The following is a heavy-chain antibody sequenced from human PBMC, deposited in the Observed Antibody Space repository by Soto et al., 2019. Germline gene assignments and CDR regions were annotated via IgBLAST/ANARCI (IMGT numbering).Heavy chain of an antibody. J-gene: IGHJ1*01. CDR1: GFTFSDAW. D-gene: IGHD3-10*01. V-gene: IGHV3-15*01. Sequence: EVQLEESGGDLVKPGGSLTLSCVASGFTFSDAWMSWVRQAPGKGLEWVGRIKSKTDGGTIDYAAPVKGRFTISRHDSRNRLYLEINRLKTEDTAVYYCAVHSTTWFRDYFQNWGQGTLVTVSS. CDR2: IKSKTDGGTI. CDR3: AVHSTTWFRDYFQN.